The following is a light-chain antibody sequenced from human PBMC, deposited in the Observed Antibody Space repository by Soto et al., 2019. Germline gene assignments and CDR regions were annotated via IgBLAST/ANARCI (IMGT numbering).Light chain of an antibody. CDR1: QTISNF. Sequence: DIQVTQSPPTLSASVGDRVTITCRASQTISNFLAWYKQKPGKAPKLLIYAASTLQSGVPSRFSGSGSGTDFTLTISSLQPEDFATYYCQQLESYPSTFGGGTKVDIK. CDR3: QQLESYPST. V-gene: IGKV1-9*01. CDR2: AAS. J-gene: IGKJ4*01.